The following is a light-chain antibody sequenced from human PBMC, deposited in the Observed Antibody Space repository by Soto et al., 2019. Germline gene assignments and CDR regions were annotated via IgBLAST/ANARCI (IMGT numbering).Light chain of an antibody. CDR3: SSYTAGPTL. J-gene: IGLJ1*01. V-gene: IGLV2-14*01. CDR2: EVS. Sequence: QSALTQPASVSGSPGQSITISCTGTSSDVGGYYYVSWYQQLPGKAPKLMISEVSNRPSGGSNRFSGSKSGNTASLTISGLQSEDEADYYCSSYTAGPTLFATGTKGTVL. CDR1: SSDVGGYYY.